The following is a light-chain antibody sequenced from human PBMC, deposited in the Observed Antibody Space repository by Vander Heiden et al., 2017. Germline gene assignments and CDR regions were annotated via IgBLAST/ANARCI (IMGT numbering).Light chain of an antibody. CDR1: QSISSW. CDR3: QQYNSYSST. V-gene: IGKV1-5*03. J-gene: IGKJ2*02. Sequence: DIQMTQSPSTLSASVGDRVTITCRASQSISSWLDWYQQKPGKAPKLLIYKASSLESGVPSRFSGSGSGTEVTLTISSLQPDDFATYYCQQYNSYSSTFGQGTKLEIK. CDR2: KAS.